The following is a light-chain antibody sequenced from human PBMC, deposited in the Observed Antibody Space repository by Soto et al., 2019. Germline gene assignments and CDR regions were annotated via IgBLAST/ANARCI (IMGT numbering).Light chain of an antibody. CDR1: QTLNNT. J-gene: IGKJ5*01. Sequence: MTHAASTLSVSPGGRAPLSCRASQTLNNTVAWYQLKDGQAHRLLIYGASHRATDVPDRLSGRGSGTEFTLTIRRLQSEDLAVYYGQQCSKWPNIPFG. CDR2: GAS. V-gene: IGKV3-15*01. CDR3: QQCSKWPNIP.